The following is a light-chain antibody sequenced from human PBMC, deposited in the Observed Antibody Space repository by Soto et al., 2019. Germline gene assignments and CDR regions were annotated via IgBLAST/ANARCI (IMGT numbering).Light chain of an antibody. CDR3: ETWDSNTRV. J-gene: IGLJ2*01. CDR1: SGHSNSI. Sequence: QPVLTQSSSASASLGSSVKLTCTLSSGHSNSIIAWHQQQPGKAPRYLMRLESSGSYNKGSGIPDRCSGSSSGADRCLTISNLQFEDEADYYCETWDSNTRVFGGGTKLTVL. CDR2: LESSGSY. V-gene: IGLV4-60*02.